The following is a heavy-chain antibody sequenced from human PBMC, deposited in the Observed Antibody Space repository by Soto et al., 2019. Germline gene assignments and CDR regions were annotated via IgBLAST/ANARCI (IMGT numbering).Heavy chain of an antibody. Sequence: EVHLVESGGGLVQPGGSLRLSCAASGYIFSDVWMAWVRQGPGKGLEWVANIKGDGSERYYEDSVRGGFTISRDNAKKSLYLQMNSLGVENTAVYYCARDTGSGWNGQDVRGMDVWGQGTTVTVSS. CDR2: IKGDGSER. CDR1: GYIFSDVW. D-gene: IGHD6-19*01. J-gene: IGHJ6*02. V-gene: IGHV3-7*05. CDR3: ARDTGSGWNGQDVRGMDV.